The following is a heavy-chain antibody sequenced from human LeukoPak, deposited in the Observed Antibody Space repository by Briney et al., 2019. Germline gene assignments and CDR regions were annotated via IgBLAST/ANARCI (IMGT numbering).Heavy chain of an antibody. V-gene: IGHV3-33*08. D-gene: IGHD5-12*01. CDR3: AREGGYRDFDY. CDR2: IWYDGSNK. Sequence: GGSLRLSRAASGFTVSSNYKSWVRQAPGKGLEWVAVIWYDGSNKYYADSVKGRFTISRDNSKHTLYLQMNSLRAEDTAEYYCAREGGYRDFDYWGQGTLVTVCS. CDR1: GFTVSSNY. J-gene: IGHJ4*02.